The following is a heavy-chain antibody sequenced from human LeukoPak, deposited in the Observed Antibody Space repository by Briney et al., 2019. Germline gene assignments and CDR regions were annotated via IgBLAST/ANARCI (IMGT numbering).Heavy chain of an antibody. V-gene: IGHV4-34*01. Sequence: SETLSLTCAVYGGSFSGYYWSWIRQPPGKGLEWIGEINHSGSTNYNPSLKSRVTISVDTSKNQFSLKLSSVTAADTAVYYCARDPHSSSWFYYYYGMDVWGQGTTATVSS. J-gene: IGHJ6*02. CDR1: GGSFSGYY. D-gene: IGHD6-13*01. CDR2: INHSGST. CDR3: ARDPHSSSWFYYYYGMDV.